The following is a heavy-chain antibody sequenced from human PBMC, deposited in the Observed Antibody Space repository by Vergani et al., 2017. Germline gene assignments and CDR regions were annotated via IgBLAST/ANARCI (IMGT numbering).Heavy chain of an antibody. V-gene: IGHV3-33*01. D-gene: IGHD5-24*01. CDR1: GFTFSTYG. Sequence: QVQLVESGGGVVQPGRSLRLSCSASGFTFSTYGMHWVRQAPGKGLEWVAVIWYDGRNKYYADSVKGRFTISRDNSKNTVYLQMNSLRAEDTAVYYCASPDGEEEGGWFDPGGQGTLVTVSS. J-gene: IGHJ5*02. CDR3: ASPDGEEEGGWFDP. CDR2: IWYDGRNK.